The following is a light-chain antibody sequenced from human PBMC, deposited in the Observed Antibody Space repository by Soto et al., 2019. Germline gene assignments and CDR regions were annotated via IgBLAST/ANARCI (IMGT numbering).Light chain of an antibody. CDR3: QSYDSSLSAYV. CDR2: DNS. Sequence: QSVLTQPPSVSGAPGRRVTISCTGSSSSIGAGYYVHWYQQLPGTAPKLLIFDNSNRPSGVPDRFSGSKSGTSASLAITGLQAEDEADYYCQSYDSSLSAYVFGTGTKLTVL. V-gene: IGLV1-40*01. J-gene: IGLJ1*01. CDR1: SSSIGAGYY.